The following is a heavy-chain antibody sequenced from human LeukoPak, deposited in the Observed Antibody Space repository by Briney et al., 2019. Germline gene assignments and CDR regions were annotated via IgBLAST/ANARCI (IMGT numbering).Heavy chain of an antibody. CDR3: TRGHYGLDV. CDR2: IDQDESEK. V-gene: IGHV3-7*01. CDR1: GFTFSSSW. Sequence: GGSLRLSCAASGFTFSSSWMSWVRQAPGKGLEWVANIDQDESEKYIVDSLRGRITISRDNAKNSLYLRMNSLRAEDTAVYYCTRGHYGLDVWGQGTTVTVSS. J-gene: IGHJ6*02.